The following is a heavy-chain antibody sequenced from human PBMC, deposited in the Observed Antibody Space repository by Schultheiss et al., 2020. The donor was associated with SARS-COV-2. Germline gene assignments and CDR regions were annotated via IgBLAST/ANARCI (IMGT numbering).Heavy chain of an antibody. V-gene: IGHV3-11*06. CDR1: GFTFSAHY. CDR3: VKDRGSSENWFDP. CDR2: ISSSSSYI. J-gene: IGHJ5*02. Sequence: GGSLRLSCGASGFTFSAHYMSWIRQTPGKGLEWVSSISSSSSYIYYADSVKGRFTISRDNAKNSLYLQMNSLRAEDTAVYYCVKDRGSSENWFDPWGQGTLVTVSS. D-gene: IGHD1-26*01.